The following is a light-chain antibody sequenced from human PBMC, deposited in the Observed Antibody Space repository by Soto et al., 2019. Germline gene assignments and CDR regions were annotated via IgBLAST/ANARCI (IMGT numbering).Light chain of an antibody. V-gene: IGLV1-47*01. J-gene: IGLJ3*02. Sequence: QSVLTQSPSVSGTPGQRVSISCSGSSSNIGSNNVYWYQQFPGSAPKFLIYPNSPRPSGVPDRFSASKSGTSASLVISGLRSEDEATYYRAAWDDSPSGRSWVFGGGTKVTVL. CDR3: AAWDDSPSGRSWV. CDR1: SSNIGSNN. CDR2: PNS.